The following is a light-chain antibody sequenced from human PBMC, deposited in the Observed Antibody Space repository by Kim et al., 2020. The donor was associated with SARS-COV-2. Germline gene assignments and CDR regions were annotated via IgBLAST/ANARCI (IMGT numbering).Light chain of an antibody. V-gene: IGLV3-21*04. Sequence: PGKTARITCGGNNIGSKSVHWYQQKPGQAPVLVIYYDSDRPSGIPERFSGSNSGNTATLTISRVEVGDEADYYCQVWDSSSDHWVFGGGTQLTVL. CDR3: QVWDSSSDHWV. CDR2: YDS. CDR1: NIGSKS. J-gene: IGLJ3*02.